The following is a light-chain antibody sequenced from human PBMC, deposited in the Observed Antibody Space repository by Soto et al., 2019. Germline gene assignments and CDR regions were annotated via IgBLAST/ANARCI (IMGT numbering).Light chain of an antibody. CDR2: EAS. CDR1: RSDVGSFHL. Sequence: QSALTQPASVTGSPGQSITISCTGTRSDVGSFHLVSWYQQHPGKAPKLMIYEASKRPSGVSDRFSGSKSGTTASLTISGLQAEDEADYYCQSYDGRLSGYVFGTGTKVTVL. CDR3: QSYDGRLSGYV. V-gene: IGLV2-23*01. J-gene: IGLJ1*01.